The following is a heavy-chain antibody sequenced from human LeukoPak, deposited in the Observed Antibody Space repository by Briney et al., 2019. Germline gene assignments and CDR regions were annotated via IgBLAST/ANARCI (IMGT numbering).Heavy chain of an antibody. D-gene: IGHD3-3*01. CDR2: MNPNSGNT. V-gene: IGHV1-8*03. Sequence: ASVKVSCKASGYTFTSYDINWVRRATGQGLEWMGWMNPNSGNTGYAQKFQGRVTITRNTSISTAYMELSSLRSEDTAVYYCARGVGRFLEWLLPPRRGVSSGGYYYYMDVWGKGTTVTVSS. CDR3: ARGVGRFLEWLLPPRRGVSSGGYYYYMDV. CDR1: GYTFTSYD. J-gene: IGHJ6*03.